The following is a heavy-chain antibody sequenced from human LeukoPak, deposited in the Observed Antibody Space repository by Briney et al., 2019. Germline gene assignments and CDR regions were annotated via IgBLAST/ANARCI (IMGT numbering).Heavy chain of an antibody. Sequence: GASVKVSCKASGYTFTGYYMHWVRQAPGQGLEWMGWINPNSGGTNYAQKFQGRVTMTRDTSISTAYMELSRLRSDDTAVYYCARLYVSVYSSSYEYYYYMDVWGQGTTVTVSS. D-gene: IGHD6-13*01. J-gene: IGHJ6*03. CDR1: GYTFTGYY. CDR3: ARLYVSVYSSSYEYYYYMDV. V-gene: IGHV1-2*02. CDR2: INPNSGGT.